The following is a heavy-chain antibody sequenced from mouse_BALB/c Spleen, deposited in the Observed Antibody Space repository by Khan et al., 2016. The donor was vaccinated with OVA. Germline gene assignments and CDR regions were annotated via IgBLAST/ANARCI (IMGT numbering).Heavy chain of an antibody. V-gene: IGHV9-3-1*01. CDR3: ARSASNDKFTY. CDR1: GYTLTDYG. J-gene: IGHJ3*01. D-gene: IGHD2-12*01. CDR2: INTYTGEP. Sequence: QIQLVQSGPELKKPGETVKISCKASGYTLTDYGMNWVKQAPGKGLKWMGWINTYTGEPTYADDFKGRFAFSLETSASTAYLQVTNLKNEDTATYFCARSASNDKFTYWGQGTLVTVSA.